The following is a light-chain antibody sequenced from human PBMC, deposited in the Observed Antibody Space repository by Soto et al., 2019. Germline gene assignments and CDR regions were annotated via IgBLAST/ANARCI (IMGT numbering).Light chain of an antibody. V-gene: IGLV2-11*01. CDR2: DVI. CDR3: CSYGGSYNVV. J-gene: IGLJ2*01. CDR1: RSDVGGSDY. Sequence: QSALTQPRSVSGSPGQSVTISCTGTRSDVGGSDYVSWYQQYPGKAPKLMIYDVIKRPSGVPDRFSGSKSGNTASLTISGLQAEDEADYYCCSYGGSYNVVFGGGTKVTVL.